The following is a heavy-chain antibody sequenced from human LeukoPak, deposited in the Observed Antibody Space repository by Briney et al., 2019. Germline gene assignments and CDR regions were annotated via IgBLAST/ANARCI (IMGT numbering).Heavy chain of an antibody. V-gene: IGHV4-4*07. CDR3: VRDGYYYDSTGYSGDY. CDR1: GGSISSYY. D-gene: IGHD3-22*01. Sequence: SETLSLTCTVSGGSISSYYWSWIRQPAGKGLEWIGRIYTSGSTNYNPSLKSRVTMSVDTSKNQFSVKLSSVTAADTAVYYCVRDGYYYDSTGYSGDYWGQGTLVTVSS. CDR2: IYTSGST. J-gene: IGHJ4*02.